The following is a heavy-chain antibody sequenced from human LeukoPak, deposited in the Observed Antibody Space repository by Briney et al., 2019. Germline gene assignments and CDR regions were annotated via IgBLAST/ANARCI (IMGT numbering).Heavy chain of an antibody. CDR2: IYPDDSDT. CDR1: GFTFTTYY. Sequence: GESLKISCKGSGFTFTTYYIGWVRQMPGKGLEWMGIIYPDDSDTTYSPSFQGHVTISADKSIATAYLQWSSLKASDSAMYYCARRLYASDAFDIWGQGTMVTVSS. J-gene: IGHJ3*02. CDR3: ARRLYASDAFDI. D-gene: IGHD2/OR15-2a*01. V-gene: IGHV5-51*01.